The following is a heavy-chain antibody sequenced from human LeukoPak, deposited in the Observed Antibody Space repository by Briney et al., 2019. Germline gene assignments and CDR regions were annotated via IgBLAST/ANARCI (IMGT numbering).Heavy chain of an antibody. CDR3: AREAYCGGDCYYFDY. D-gene: IGHD2-21*01. CDR2: IYSGGST. Sequence: GGSLRLSCAASGFTVSSNYMSWVHQAPGKGLEWVSVIYSGGSTYYADSVKGRFTISRDNSKNTLYLQMNSLRAEDTAVYYCAREAYCGGDCYYFDYWGQGTLVTVSS. CDR1: GFTVSSNY. J-gene: IGHJ4*02. V-gene: IGHV3-66*02.